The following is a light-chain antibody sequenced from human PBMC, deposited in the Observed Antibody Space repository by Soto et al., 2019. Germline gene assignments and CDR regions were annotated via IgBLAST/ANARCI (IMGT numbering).Light chain of an antibody. CDR1: QSISRS. Sequence: DIQMTQSPSTLSASVGDRVTITCRASQSISRSLAWYQQKSGKAPKLLIYDASSLESGVPSRFSGSGFGTEFTLTISGLPPDGFATYYCQQYQSYFLTFGPGTTVDMK. V-gene: IGKV1-5*01. J-gene: IGKJ3*01. CDR3: QQYQSYFLT. CDR2: DAS.